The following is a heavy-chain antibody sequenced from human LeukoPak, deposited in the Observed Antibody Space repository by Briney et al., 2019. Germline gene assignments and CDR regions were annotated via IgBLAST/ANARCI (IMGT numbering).Heavy chain of an antibody. CDR3: ARVGALGSLGY. J-gene: IGHJ4*02. CDR1: GFTFNSFS. Sequence: HPGGSLRLSCAASGFTFNSFSMDWVRQVPGKGLEWASYISSSGNTIYYADSVKGRFTISRDNANNLLYLQMSGLRAEDTAVYYCARVGALGSLGYWGQGILVAVSS. V-gene: IGHV3-48*04. D-gene: IGHD1-26*01. CDR2: ISSSGNTI.